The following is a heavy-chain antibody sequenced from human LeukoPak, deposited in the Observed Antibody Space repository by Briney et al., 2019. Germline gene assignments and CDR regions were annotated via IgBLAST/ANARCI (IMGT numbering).Heavy chain of an antibody. CDR2: ISSSSSYI. D-gene: IGHD3-3*01. V-gene: IGHV3-21*01. CDR1: GFTFSSYA. J-gene: IGHJ4*02. Sequence: KSGGSLRLSCAASGFTFSSYAMSWVRQAPGKGLEWVSSISSSSSYIYYADSVKGRFTISRDNAKNSLYLQMNSLRAEDTAVYYCAREYYDFWSGYYQGPFDYWGQGTLVTVSS. CDR3: AREYYDFWSGYYQGPFDY.